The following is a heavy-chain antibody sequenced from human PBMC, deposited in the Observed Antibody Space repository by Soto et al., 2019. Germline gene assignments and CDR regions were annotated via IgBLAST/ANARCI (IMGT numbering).Heavy chain of an antibody. CDR2: IIPIFGTA. Sequence: QVQLVQSGAEVKKPGSSVKVSCKTSGGTFSNYAITWVRQAPGQGLEWMGGIIPIFGTAHYAQKFQGRVTIGADESTSSTYMELSSLSSEYTAVYYCATGPSSGYGHWGQGTLVTVSS. V-gene: IGHV1-69*12. CDR1: GGTFSNYA. J-gene: IGHJ4*02. CDR3: ATGPSSGYGH. D-gene: IGHD5-12*01.